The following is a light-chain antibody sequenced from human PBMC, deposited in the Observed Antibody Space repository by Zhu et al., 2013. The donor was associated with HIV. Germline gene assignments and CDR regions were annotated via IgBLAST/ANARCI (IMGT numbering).Light chain of an antibody. CDR3: LQDSDHPYT. J-gene: IGKJ2*01. V-gene: IGKV1-6*01. CDR2: AAS. CDR1: HDIRND. Sequence: IQMTQSPSSLSASVGDRVTITCRASHDIRNDLGWYQHKQGEAPKALIYAASTLQSGVPSRFSGSGYGTDFTLTISSLQSEDFATYYCLQDSDHPYTFGQGTKLDFK.